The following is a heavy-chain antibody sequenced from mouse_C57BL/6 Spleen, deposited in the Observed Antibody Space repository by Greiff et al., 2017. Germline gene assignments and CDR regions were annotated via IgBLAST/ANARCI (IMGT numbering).Heavy chain of an antibody. CDR3: AREEDYYGSTPFAY. V-gene: IGHV1-64*01. Sequence: QVQLQQPGAELVKPGASVKLSCKASGYTFTSYWMHWVKQRPGQGLEWIGMIHPNSGSTNYNEKFKSKATLTVDKSSSTAYMQLSSLTSEDSAVYYCAREEDYYGSTPFAYWAKGPWSLSLQ. CDR1: GYTFTSYW. D-gene: IGHD1-1*01. CDR2: IHPNSGST. J-gene: IGHJ3*01.